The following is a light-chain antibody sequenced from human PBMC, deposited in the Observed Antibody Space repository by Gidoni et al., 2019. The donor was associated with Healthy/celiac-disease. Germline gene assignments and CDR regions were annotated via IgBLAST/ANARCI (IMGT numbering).Light chain of an antibody. Sequence: EIVFTPSPATLSLSPGERATLSCRASQSVSSYLAWYQQKPGQAPRLLIYDASNRATGIPARFSGSGSGTDFSLTISSLEPEDFAVYYCQQRSNWQGSTFGQGTRLEIK. CDR3: QQRSNWQGST. CDR2: DAS. V-gene: IGKV3-11*01. CDR1: QSVSSY. J-gene: IGKJ5*01.